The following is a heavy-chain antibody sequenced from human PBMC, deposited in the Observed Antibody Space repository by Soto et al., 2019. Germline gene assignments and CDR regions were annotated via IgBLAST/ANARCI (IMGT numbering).Heavy chain of an antibody. Sequence: QVQLVESGGGVVQPGRSLRLSCAASGFTFTNYPMHWVRQAPGKGLEWVAVVSHDGINTYYADSVKGRFTISRDNSKNTLYLQLNSLRTEDTAVFYCERKKTVGGIRLDNWGQGTLVTVSS. CDR2: VSHDGINT. CDR1: GFTFTNYP. CDR3: ERKKTVGGIRLDN. D-gene: IGHD1-26*01. V-gene: IGHV3-30-3*01. J-gene: IGHJ4*02.